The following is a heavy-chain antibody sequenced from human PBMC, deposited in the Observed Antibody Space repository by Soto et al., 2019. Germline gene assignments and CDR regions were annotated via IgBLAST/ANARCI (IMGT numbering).Heavy chain of an antibody. D-gene: IGHD3-3*01. CDR1: GGTFSSYA. Sequence: QVQLVQSGAEVKKPGSSVKVSCKASGGTFSSYAISWVRQAPGQGLEWMGGIIPIFGTANYAQKFQGRVTITADEYTSTAYMERSSLRSEDTAVYYCARAGVVMDYYYYGMDVWGQGTTVTVSS. J-gene: IGHJ6*02. CDR3: ARAGVVMDYYYYGMDV. V-gene: IGHV1-69*01. CDR2: IIPIFGTA.